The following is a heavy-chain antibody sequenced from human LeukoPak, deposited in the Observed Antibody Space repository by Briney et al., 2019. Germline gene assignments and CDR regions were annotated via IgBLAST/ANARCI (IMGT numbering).Heavy chain of an antibody. CDR3: ARDTTGTTFTFDY. D-gene: IGHD1-7*01. V-gene: IGHV3-33*01. Sequence: GGSLRLSCAASGFTFSSYGMHWVRQAPGKGLEWVAVIWYDGSNKYYADSVKGRFTISRDNSKNTLYLQMNSLRAEDTAVYYCARDTTGTTFTFDYWGQGTLVTVSS. CDR1: GFTFSSYG. CDR2: IWYDGSNK. J-gene: IGHJ4*02.